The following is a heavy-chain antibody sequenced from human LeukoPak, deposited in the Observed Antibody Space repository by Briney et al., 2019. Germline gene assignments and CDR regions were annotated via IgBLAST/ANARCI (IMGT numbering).Heavy chain of an antibody. CDR3: AGLYNYYFDY. Sequence: SQTLSLTCTVSGASISSAGYYWSWIRQPPGKGLEWIGYIYHTGITYYNPSLKSRVTISVDTSKNQFSLKLSSVPAADTAVYYCAGLYNYYFDYWGQGAWSPSPQ. CDR2: IYHTGIT. J-gene: IGHJ4*02. V-gene: IGHV4-30-4*01. D-gene: IGHD5-24*01. CDR1: GASISSAGYY.